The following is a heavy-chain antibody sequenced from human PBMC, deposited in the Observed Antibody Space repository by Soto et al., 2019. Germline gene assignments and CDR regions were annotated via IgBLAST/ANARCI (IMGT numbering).Heavy chain of an antibody. CDR2: VFYSGSA. CDR3: ATMGTPATGLYFFDY. D-gene: IGHD2-15*01. V-gene: IGHV4-59*08. CDR1: GGSISTYY. J-gene: IGHJ4*02. Sequence: SETLSLTCTVSGGSISTYYWNWIRQPPGQGLEWIAYVFYSGSANYNSSLKSRVTISVDTSKNQFSLKLSFVTAADTSVYYCATMGTPATGLYFFDYWGQGSLVT.